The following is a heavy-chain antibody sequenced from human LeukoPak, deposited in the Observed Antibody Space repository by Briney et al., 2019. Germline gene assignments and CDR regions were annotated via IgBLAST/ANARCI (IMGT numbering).Heavy chain of an antibody. Sequence: SETQSLTCTVSGASISDYYWNWIRQPPGKGLEWIGYIYYSGSTNYNPSLKSRVTISVDTSKNQFSLKLSSVTAADTAVYYCARAKAAAGIDYFDYWGQGTLVTVSS. V-gene: IGHV4-59*13. CDR3: ARAKAAAGIDYFDY. D-gene: IGHD6-13*01. CDR2: IYYSGST. J-gene: IGHJ4*02. CDR1: GASISDYY.